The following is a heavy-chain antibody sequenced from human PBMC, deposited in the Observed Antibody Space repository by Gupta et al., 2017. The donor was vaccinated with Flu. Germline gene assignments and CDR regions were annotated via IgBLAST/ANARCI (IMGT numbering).Heavy chain of an antibody. Sequence: QAPGMGLEWVANIRQDGNEKYYVDSVKGRLTISRDNTKNSLYLQMNSLRAEDTAVYYCARDSERGSPGGGMDVWGQGTTVTVSS. V-gene: IGHV3-7*01. CDR3: ARDSERGSPGGGMDV. D-gene: IGHD3-16*01. CDR2: IRQDGNEK. J-gene: IGHJ6*02.